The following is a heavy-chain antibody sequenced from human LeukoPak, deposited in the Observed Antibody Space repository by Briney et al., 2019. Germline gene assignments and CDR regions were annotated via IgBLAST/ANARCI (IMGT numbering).Heavy chain of an antibody. J-gene: IGHJ3*02. D-gene: IGHD2-15*01. CDR2: ISYDGSNK. CDR3: ARVFSGGSSYDAFDI. Sequence: PGGSLRLSCAASGFTFSSYAMHWVRQAPGKGLEWVAVISYDGSNKYYADSVKGRFTISRDNARNSLYLQMNSLRAEDTAVYYCARVFSGGSSYDAFDIWGQGTMVTVSS. CDR1: GFTFSSYA. V-gene: IGHV3-30*04.